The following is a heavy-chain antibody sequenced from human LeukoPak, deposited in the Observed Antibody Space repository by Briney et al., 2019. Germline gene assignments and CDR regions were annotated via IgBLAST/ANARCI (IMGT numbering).Heavy chain of an antibody. V-gene: IGHV3-30-3*01. CDR3: ARGDLGYCSSTSCYVDSSASGDY. CDR1: GFAFSSYA. D-gene: IGHD2-2*01. Sequence: TGGSLRLSCAASGFAFSSYAMHWVRQSPGKGLAWAAVISYDGSDKYYADSVKGRFTISRDNSKNTLYLQMNSLRAEDTAVYYCARGDLGYCSSTSCYVDSSASGDYWGQGTLVTVSS. CDR2: ISYDGSDK. J-gene: IGHJ4*02.